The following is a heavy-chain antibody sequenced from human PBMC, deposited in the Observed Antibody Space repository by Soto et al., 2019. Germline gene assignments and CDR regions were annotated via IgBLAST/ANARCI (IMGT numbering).Heavy chain of an antibody. CDR1: GYTFTGYY. V-gene: IGHV1-2*04. CDR3: ARGSSRSGSPHPEFDY. D-gene: IGHD1-26*01. CDR2: INPNSGGT. Sequence: ASVKVSCEASGYTFTGYYIHWVRQAPGQGLEWMGWINPNSGGTNYAQKFQGWVTMTRDTSVSTAYMELSRLRSDDTAVYYCARGSSRSGSPHPEFDYWGQGTLVTVSS. J-gene: IGHJ4*02.